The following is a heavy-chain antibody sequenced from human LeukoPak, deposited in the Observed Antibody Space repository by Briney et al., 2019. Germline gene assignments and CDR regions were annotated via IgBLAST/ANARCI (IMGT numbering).Heavy chain of an antibody. D-gene: IGHD2-2*01. CDR3: AQDRGARYPFGMDV. V-gene: IGHV3-23*01. CDR2: IGGGGTT. CDR1: GLTFSTYA. J-gene: IGHJ6*02. Sequence: GGSLRLSCAASGLTFSTYAMRWIRQAPGKGLEWVSSIGGGGTTSYADSVKGRFTISRDLSKITVYLQMNSLRAEDTAVYYCAQDRGARYPFGMDVWGQGTTVTVSS.